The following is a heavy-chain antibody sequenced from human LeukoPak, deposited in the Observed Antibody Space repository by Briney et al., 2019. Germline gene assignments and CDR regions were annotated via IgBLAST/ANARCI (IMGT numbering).Heavy chain of an antibody. D-gene: IGHD5-12*01. CDR2: INHSGST. CDR1: GGSFSGYY. V-gene: IGHV4-34*01. CDR3: AIRGIVATITVEGHY. J-gene: IGHJ4*02. Sequence: KPSETLSLTCAVYGGSFSGYYWSWIRQPPGKGLEWIGEINHSGSTNYNPSLKSRVTISVDTSKNQFSLKLSSVTAADTAVYYCAIRGIVATITVEGHYWGQGTLVTVSS.